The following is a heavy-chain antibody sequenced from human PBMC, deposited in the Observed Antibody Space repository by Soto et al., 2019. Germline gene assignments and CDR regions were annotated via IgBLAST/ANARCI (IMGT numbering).Heavy chain of an antibody. CDR2: ISGGSDAT. J-gene: IGHJ4*02. Sequence: VQLLESGGSLVQPGGSLSLSCVASGFTFGSYAMNWVRQAPGKGLEGISAISGGSDATFYADSVKGRFTISRDDSKNTLYLQLQSLRDDDTAVYYCAKDRTYDFWGGQRYFDYWGQGTLITVSS. V-gene: IGHV3-23*01. CDR3: AKDRTYDFWGGQRYFDY. D-gene: IGHD3-3*01. CDR1: GFTFGSYA.